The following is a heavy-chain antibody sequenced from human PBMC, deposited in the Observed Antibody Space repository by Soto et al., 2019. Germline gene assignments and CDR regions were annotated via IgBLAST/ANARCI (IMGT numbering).Heavy chain of an antibody. J-gene: IGHJ5*02. CDR1: GFSISSGYF. D-gene: IGHD3-22*01. V-gene: IGHV4-38-2*02. CDR2: IYHSGTT. CDR3: ARDSSGYYWFDP. Sequence: SETLSLTCAVSGFSISSGYFWGWIRQPPGKGPEWLGSIYHSGTTYYNPSVKGRVTISVDTSKNQFSLKISSVTAADTAVYYCARDSSGYYWFDPWGQGTLVTVSS.